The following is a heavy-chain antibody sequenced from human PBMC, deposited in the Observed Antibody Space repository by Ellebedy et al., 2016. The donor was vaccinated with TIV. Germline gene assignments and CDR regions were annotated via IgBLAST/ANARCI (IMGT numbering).Heavy chain of an antibody. CDR2: INAGNGNT. CDR3: AREKAFDM. Sequence: AASVKVSCKASGYTFSNYALHWVHQAPGQRLEWMGWINAGNGNTKYSQKFQGRVTITRDTSANTTYMELSSLRSEDTAVYYCAREKAFDMWGQGTMVTVSS. CDR1: GYTFSNYA. V-gene: IGHV1-3*01. J-gene: IGHJ3*02.